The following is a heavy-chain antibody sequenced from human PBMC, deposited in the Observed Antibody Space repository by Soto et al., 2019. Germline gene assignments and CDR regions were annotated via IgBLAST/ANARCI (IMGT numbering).Heavy chain of an antibody. CDR1: GFSFSTYW. D-gene: IGHD6-19*01. V-gene: IGHV3-7*04. CDR3: ARDRGSGLDGQDYWGLDF. J-gene: IGHJ6*02. CDR2: IKQDGSET. Sequence: EVQLVESGGGLVQPGGSLRLSCAASGFSFSTYWMSWVRQAPGKGLEWVANIKQDGSETFYVDSLKGRFTISRDNAKNSLHLQMNSLRAEDTAVYDGARDRGSGLDGQDYWGLDFWGQGTTVTVSS.